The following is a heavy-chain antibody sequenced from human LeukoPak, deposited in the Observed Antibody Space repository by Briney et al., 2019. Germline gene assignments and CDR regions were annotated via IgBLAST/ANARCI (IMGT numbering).Heavy chain of an antibody. Sequence: GGSLRLSCAASGFTFSSYSMNWVRQAPGKGLEWVSSISSSSSYIYYADSVKGRFTISRGNAKNSLYLQMNSLRAEDTAVYYCARDAYCGGDCQISFDYWGQGTLVTVSS. V-gene: IGHV3-21*01. D-gene: IGHD2-21*01. CDR1: GFTFSSYS. CDR3: ARDAYCGGDCQISFDY. CDR2: ISSSSSYI. J-gene: IGHJ4*02.